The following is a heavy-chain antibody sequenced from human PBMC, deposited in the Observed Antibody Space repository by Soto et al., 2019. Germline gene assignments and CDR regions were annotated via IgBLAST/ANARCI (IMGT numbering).Heavy chain of an antibody. CDR2: ISGGGST. J-gene: IGHJ4*02. Sequence: EVQLLESGGGLVQPGGSLRLSCSASGFTFSTYAMSWVRQAPGRGLEWVSAISGGGSTYYADSVKGRFTISRDSSKNTLYLQMNSLRADDTAIYYCAKDPIVGPDHYFDSWGQGTLVTASS. CDR1: GFTFSTYA. CDR3: AKDPIVGPDHYFDS. D-gene: IGHD1-26*01. V-gene: IGHV3-23*01.